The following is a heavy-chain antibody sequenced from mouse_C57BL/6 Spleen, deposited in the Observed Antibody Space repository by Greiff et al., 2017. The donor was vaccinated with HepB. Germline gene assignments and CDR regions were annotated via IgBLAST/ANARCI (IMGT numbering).Heavy chain of an antibody. J-gene: IGHJ3*01. Sequence: QVQLQQSGAELVRPGASVTLSCKASGYTFTDYEMHWVKQTPVHGLEWIGAIDPETGGTAYNQKFKGKAILTADKSSSTAYMELRSLTSEDSAVYYCTRQIYDYDVRFAYWGQGTLVTVSA. CDR2: IDPETGGT. CDR1: GYTFTDYE. V-gene: IGHV1-15*01. D-gene: IGHD2-4*01. CDR3: TRQIYDYDVRFAY.